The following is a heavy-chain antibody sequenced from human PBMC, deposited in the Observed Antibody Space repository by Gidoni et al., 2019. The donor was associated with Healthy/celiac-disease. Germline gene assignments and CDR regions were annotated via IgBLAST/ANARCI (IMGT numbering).Heavy chain of an antibody. CDR1: GVTFSRYW. CDR2: INRDGSST. D-gene: IGHD3-22*01. V-gene: IGHV3-74*01. CDR3: ARASYYYDSSGYYYDPFDY. J-gene: IGHJ4*02. Sequence: EVQLVESGGGLVQPGGSLRLSCAASGVTFSRYWMDWVRQAPGKGLVWVSRINRDGSSTSYAGSVKGRFTISRDNAKNTLYLQMNSLRAEDTAVYYCARASYYYDSSGYYYDPFDYWGQGTLVTVSS.